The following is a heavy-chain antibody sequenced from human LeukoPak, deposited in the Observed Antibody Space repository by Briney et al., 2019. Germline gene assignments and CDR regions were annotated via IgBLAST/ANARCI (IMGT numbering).Heavy chain of an antibody. CDR1: GGTFSSYA. J-gene: IGHJ4*02. Sequence: SVKVSCKASGGTFSSYAISWVRQAPGQGLEWMGGIIPIFGTANYAQKFQGRVTMTRDTSISTAYMELSRLRSDDTAVYYCARGYYYGSGSYYAYWGQGTLVTVSS. CDR2: IIPIFGTA. V-gene: IGHV1-69*05. CDR3: ARGYYYGSGSYYAY. D-gene: IGHD3-10*01.